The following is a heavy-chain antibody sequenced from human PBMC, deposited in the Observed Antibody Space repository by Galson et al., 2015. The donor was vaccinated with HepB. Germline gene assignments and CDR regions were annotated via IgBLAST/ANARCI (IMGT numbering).Heavy chain of an antibody. CDR1: GFTFSNYW. CDR2: INSDGTYI. J-gene: IGHJ4*02. V-gene: IGHV3-74*01. CDR3: ARTRGAAAGIFDY. D-gene: IGHD6-13*01. Sequence: SLRLSCAASGFTFSNYWMHGVRQAPGKGLVWVSRINSDGTYITYADSVKGRLTISRDNAKNTLYLQMNSPRAEDTALYYRARTRGAAAGIFDYWGQGSLVTVSS.